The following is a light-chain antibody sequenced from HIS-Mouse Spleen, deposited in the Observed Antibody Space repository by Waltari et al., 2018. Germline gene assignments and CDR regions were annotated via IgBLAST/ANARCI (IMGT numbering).Light chain of an antibody. CDR1: QRVSSSY. CDR3: QQYGSSP. Sequence: EIALTQSPGTLSLSPGDRATLSCRARQRVSSSYLAWYQQKPGQPPRLLSYGASSRATGIPDRFSGSGSGTDFTLTISRLEPEDFAVYYCQQYGSSPFGPGTKVDIK. CDR2: GAS. V-gene: IGKV3-20*01. J-gene: IGKJ3*01.